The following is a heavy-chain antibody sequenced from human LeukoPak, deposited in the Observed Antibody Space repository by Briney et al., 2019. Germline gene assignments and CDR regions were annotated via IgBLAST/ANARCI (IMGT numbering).Heavy chain of an antibody. CDR1: GFTFSSCG. CDR2: ISSSSGTI. CDR3: ARPQRGYCSGGSCWFDY. V-gene: IGHV3-48*02. J-gene: IGHJ4*02. Sequence: QPGGSLRLSCAASGFTFSSCGMNWVRQAPGKGLEWVSYISSSSGTIYDADSVKGRFTISRDNAKNSLYLQMNSLRDEDTAVYYCARPQRGYCSGGSCWFDYWGQGALVTVSS. D-gene: IGHD2-15*01.